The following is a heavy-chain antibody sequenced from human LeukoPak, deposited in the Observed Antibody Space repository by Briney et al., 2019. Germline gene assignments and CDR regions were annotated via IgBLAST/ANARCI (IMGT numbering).Heavy chain of an antibody. CDR3: ARSVEMATIPFDY. CDR1: GGSISSSYY. Sequence: SETLSLTCTVSGGSISSSYYWNWIRQPPGKGLEWIGYIYYSGSTNYNPSLKSRVTISVDASKNQFSLKLSSVTAADTAVYYCARSVEMATIPFDYWGQGTLVTVSS. J-gene: IGHJ4*02. CDR2: IYYSGST. V-gene: IGHV4-59*08. D-gene: IGHD5-24*01.